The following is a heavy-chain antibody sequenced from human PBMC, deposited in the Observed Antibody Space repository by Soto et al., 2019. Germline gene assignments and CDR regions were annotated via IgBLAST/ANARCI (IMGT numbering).Heavy chain of an antibody. V-gene: IGHV3-30*18. J-gene: IGHJ6*02. D-gene: IGHD2-2*01. CDR2: ISYDGSNK. CDR1: GFTFSSYG. Sequence: QVQLVESGGDVVQPGRSLRLSCAASGFTFSSYGMHWVRQAPGKGLEWVAVISYDGSNKYYADSVKGRFTISRDNSKNTLYLQMNSLRAEDTAVYYCAKDLCTSFYYYYYGMDVWGQGTTVTVSS. CDR3: AKDLCTSFYYYYYGMDV.